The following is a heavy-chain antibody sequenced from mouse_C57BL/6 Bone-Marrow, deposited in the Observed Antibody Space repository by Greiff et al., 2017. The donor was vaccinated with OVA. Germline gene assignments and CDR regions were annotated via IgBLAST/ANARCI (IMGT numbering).Heavy chain of an antibody. D-gene: IGHD2-10*01. J-gene: IGHJ4*01. CDR3: ARHAYSMDY. Sequence: DVKLQESGGGLVKPGGSLKLSCAASGFTFSSYTMSWVRQTPEKRLEWVATISGGGGNTYYPDSVKGRFTISRDNAKNTLYLQMSSLRSEDTALYYCARHAYSMDYWGQGTSVTVSS. CDR1: GFTFSSYT. V-gene: IGHV5-9*01. CDR2: ISGGGGNT.